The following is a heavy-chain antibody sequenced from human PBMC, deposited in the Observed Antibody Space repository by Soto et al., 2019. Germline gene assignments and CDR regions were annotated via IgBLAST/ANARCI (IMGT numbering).Heavy chain of an antibody. CDR1: GDSLRSGEYY. D-gene: IGHD1-20*01. CDR3: ARGWDTRITGTTTWFDP. J-gene: IGHJ5*02. V-gene: IGHV4-30-4*01. CDR2: ILYGGRT. Sequence: QVQLQESGPGLVKPSQTLSLTCSVSGDSLRSGEYYWTWIRQSPGKGLEWIGFILYGGRTKYNPSLERRLTMSVDRSKHQFSLRLSSVTAADTAVYFCARGWDTRITGTTTWFDPWGPGTLVTVSS.